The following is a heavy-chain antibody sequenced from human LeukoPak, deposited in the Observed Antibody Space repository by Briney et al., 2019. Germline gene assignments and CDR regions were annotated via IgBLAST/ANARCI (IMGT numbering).Heavy chain of an antibody. J-gene: IGHJ4*02. D-gene: IGHD3-22*01. CDR3: ASGYYDSSGNYFDY. CDR2: IYHSGST. Sequence: PSGTLSLACAVSGGSISSSNWWSWVRQPPGKGLEWIGEIYHSGSTNYNPSLKSRVTISVDKSKNQFSLKLSSVTAADTAVYYCASGYYDSSGNYFDYWGQGTLVTVSS. CDR1: GGSISSSNW. V-gene: IGHV4-4*02.